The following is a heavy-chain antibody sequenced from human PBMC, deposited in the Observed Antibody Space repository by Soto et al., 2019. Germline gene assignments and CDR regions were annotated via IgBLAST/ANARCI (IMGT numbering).Heavy chain of an antibody. V-gene: IGHV1-46*01. CDR3: ARENSYYYDSSGYYYLRPFDY. CDR2: INPSGGST. D-gene: IGHD3-22*01. J-gene: IGHJ4*02. CDR1: GYTFASYY. Sequence: ASVKVSCKASGYTFASYYMHWVRQAPGQGLEWMGIINPSGGSTSYAQKFQGRVTMTRDTSTSTVYMELSSLRSEDTAVYYCARENSYYYDSSGYYYLRPFDYWGQGTLVTVSS.